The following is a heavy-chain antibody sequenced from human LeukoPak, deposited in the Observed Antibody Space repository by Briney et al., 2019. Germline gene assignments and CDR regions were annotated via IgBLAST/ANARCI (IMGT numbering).Heavy chain of an antibody. CDR3: ARGVPTYYYDSSGYEEGYYFDY. V-gene: IGHV1-2*02. Sequence: GASVKVSCKASGYTFTGYYMHWVRQAPGQGLEWMGWINPNSGGTNYAQKFQGRVTMTRDTSISTAYMELSRLRSDDTAVYYCARGVPTYYYDSSGYEEGYYFDYWGQGTLVTVSS. CDR2: INPNSGGT. J-gene: IGHJ4*02. CDR1: GYTFTGYY. D-gene: IGHD3-22*01.